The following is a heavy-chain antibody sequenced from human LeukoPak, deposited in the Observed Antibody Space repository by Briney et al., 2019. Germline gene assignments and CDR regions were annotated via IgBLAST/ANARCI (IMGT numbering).Heavy chain of an antibody. CDR3: AKGGYDSSGFDY. Sequence: GSLRLSCAASGFTFSSYGMRWVRQAPGKGLECVAVIWYDGSNKYYADSVKGRFTISRDNSKNTLYLQMNSLRAEDTAVYYCAKGGYDSSGFDYWGQGTLVTVSS. CDR2: IWYDGSNK. D-gene: IGHD3-22*01. CDR1: GFTFSSYG. J-gene: IGHJ4*02. V-gene: IGHV3-33*06.